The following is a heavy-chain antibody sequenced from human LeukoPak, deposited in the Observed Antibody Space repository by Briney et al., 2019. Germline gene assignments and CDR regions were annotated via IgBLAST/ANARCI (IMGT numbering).Heavy chain of an antibody. CDR3: ARDAPDPEGELLQTWFDP. J-gene: IGHJ5*02. Sequence: PSETLSLTCTVSGGSISSYYWSWIRQPPGKGLEWIGYIYYSGSTNYNPSLKSRVTISVDTSKDQFSLKLSSVTAADTAVYYCARDAPDPEGELLQTWFDPWGQGTLVTVSS. CDR1: GGSISSYY. CDR2: IYYSGST. V-gene: IGHV4-59*01. D-gene: IGHD1-26*01.